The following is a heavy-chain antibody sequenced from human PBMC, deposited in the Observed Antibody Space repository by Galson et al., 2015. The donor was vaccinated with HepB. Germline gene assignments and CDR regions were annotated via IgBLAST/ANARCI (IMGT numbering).Heavy chain of an antibody. CDR2: IHPGGSET. J-gene: IGHJ2*01. CDR1: GYTFNSYW. D-gene: IGHD2-15*01. Sequence: QSGAEVKKPGESLKISCKASGYTFNSYWIGWVRQLPGKDLEWVGIIHPGGSETKYNPSFEGRITISAEMSITTAVLQWSSLKASDSAKYYCARHGPEGSYWLFDFWGRGTLITVSS. V-gene: IGHV5-51*01. CDR3: ARHGPEGSYWLFDF.